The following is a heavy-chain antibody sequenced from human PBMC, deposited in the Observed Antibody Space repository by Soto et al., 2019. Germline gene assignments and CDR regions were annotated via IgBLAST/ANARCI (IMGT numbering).Heavy chain of an antibody. CDR3: ARDDYGDYDAFDI. J-gene: IGHJ3*02. Sequence: SETLSLTCTVSGGSISSYYWSWIRQPPGKGLEWIGYIYYSGSTNYNPSLKSRVTISVDTSKNQFSLKLSSVTAADTAVYYCARDDYGDYDAFDIWGQGTMVTVSS. CDR2: IYYSGST. D-gene: IGHD4-17*01. CDR1: GGSISSYY. V-gene: IGHV4-59*01.